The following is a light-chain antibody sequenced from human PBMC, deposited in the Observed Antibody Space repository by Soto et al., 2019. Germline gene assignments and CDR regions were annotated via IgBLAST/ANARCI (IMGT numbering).Light chain of an antibody. V-gene: IGKV1-5*03. CDR2: KAS. CDR3: QQFNSYSRT. CDR1: QSISSW. J-gene: IGKJ1*01. Sequence: DIQMTQSPSTLSASVGDIVTITCRASQSISSWLAWYQQKPGKAPKLLIYKASSLESGVPSRFSGSGSGTEFTLTITSLQPDDFATYYCQQFNSYSRTCGQGTKGDI.